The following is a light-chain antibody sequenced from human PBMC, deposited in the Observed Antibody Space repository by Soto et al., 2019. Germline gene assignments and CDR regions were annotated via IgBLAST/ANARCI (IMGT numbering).Light chain of an antibody. CDR1: QSVSRK. CDR3: QEYNNWPPMYT. CDR2: DAS. Sequence: EIVMTQSPATLSASPGERATLSCRASQSVSRKFAWYQQKPGQAPRLLIYDASTRATGIPGRFSGSGSGTEFTLTISSLQSEDFAIYYCQEYNNWPPMYTFGQGTKLEIK. V-gene: IGKV3-15*01. J-gene: IGKJ2*01.